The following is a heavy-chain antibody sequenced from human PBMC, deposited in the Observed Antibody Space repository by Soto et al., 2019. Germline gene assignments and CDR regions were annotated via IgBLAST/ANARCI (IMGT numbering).Heavy chain of an antibody. J-gene: IGHJ4*02. CDR2: ISYDGSNK. V-gene: IGHV3-30*18. CDR1: GFTFSSYG. Sequence: QVQLVESGGGVVQPGRSLRLSCAASGFTFSSYGMHWVRQAPGKGLEWVAVISYDGSNKYYADSVKGRFTITRDNSKNTLYLQMNSLRAEDTAAYYCAKDPGGQAGALDDWGQGTLVTVSS. D-gene: IGHD3-16*01. CDR3: AKDPGGQAGALDD.